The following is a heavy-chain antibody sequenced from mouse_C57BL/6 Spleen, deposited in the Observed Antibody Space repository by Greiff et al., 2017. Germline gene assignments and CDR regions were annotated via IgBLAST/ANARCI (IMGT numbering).Heavy chain of an antibody. V-gene: IGHV3-6*01. Sequence: ESGPGLVKPSQSLSLTCSVTGYSITSGYYWNWIRQFPGNKLEWMGYISYDGSNNYNPSLTNRISIPRAPSKNQFFLELKSVTTEDAATYYCAREEGKGGAMDYWGQGTSVTVSS. CDR1: GYSITSGYY. CDR2: ISYDGSN. J-gene: IGHJ4*01. CDR3: AREEGKGGAMDY.